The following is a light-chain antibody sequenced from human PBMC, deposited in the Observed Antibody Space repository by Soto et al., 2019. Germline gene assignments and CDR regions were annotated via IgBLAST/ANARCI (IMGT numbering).Light chain of an antibody. V-gene: IGLV2-14*01. CDR2: EVS. Sequence: QSALTQPASVSGSPGQSITISCTGTSSDVGAYNFVSWYQQHPGKAPKLIFYEVSNRPPGLSDRFSGSKSGTTASLTISGLQAEDEADYFSSSYPTNKTLLFGGGTKLTVL. J-gene: IGLJ2*01. CDR3: SSYPTNKTLL. CDR1: SSDVGAYNF.